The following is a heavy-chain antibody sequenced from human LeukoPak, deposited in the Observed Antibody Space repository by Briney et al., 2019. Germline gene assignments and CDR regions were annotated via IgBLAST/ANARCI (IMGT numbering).Heavy chain of an antibody. CDR2: IYYSGST. V-gene: IGHV4-59*01. CDR3: ARARSDILTGYPDLSDY. CDR1: GGSISSYY. D-gene: IGHD3-9*01. Sequence: SETLSLTCTVSGGSISSYYWSWIRQPPGKGLEWIGYIYYSGSTNYSPSLKSRVTISVDTSKNQFSLKLSSVTAADTAVYYCARARSDILTGYPDLSDYWGQGTLVTVSS. J-gene: IGHJ4*02.